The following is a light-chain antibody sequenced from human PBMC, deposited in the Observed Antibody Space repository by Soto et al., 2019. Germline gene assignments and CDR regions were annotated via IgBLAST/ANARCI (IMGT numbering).Light chain of an antibody. CDR2: WAS. CDR1: ESVLYSSNNNNY. CDR3: QQYSSTPLR. V-gene: IGKV4-1*01. Sequence: IVMTQTQKTLAVSLGERATINCKSDESVLYSSNNNNYLAWYQQKPGQPPKLLIDWASTRESGVPDRFSGSGSGTDFTLSISSLQAEDGAGYYCQQYSSTPLRFGGGSNV. J-gene: IGKJ4*01.